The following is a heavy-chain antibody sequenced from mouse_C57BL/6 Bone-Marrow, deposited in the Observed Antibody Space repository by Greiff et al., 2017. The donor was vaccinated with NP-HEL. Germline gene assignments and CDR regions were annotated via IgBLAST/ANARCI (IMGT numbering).Heavy chain of an antibody. J-gene: IGHJ4*01. Sequence: VQLQQSGAELVRPGASVKLSCTVSGFNIKDDYMHWVKQRPEQGLEWIGWIDPENGDTEYASQFQGKATIPADTSSNTAYLQLSSLTSEDTAVYYCTTGGSSPYAMDYWGQGTSVTVSS. CDR1: GFNIKDDY. D-gene: IGHD1-1*01. V-gene: IGHV14-4*01. CDR3: TTGGSSPYAMDY. CDR2: IDPENGDT.